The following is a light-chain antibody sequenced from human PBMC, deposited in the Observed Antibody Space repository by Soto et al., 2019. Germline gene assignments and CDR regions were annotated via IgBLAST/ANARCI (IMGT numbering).Light chain of an antibody. CDR3: QQSSSFPPWT. Sequence: DLQMTQSPSFVSASVGDRVTITCRASQGISNWLAWYQQKPGKVPKLLIFDASNLHTGVPSRFSGSGSGTDFTLTISSLQPEDFATYYCQQSSSFPPWTFGQGTKVEIK. V-gene: IGKV1-12*01. J-gene: IGKJ1*01. CDR2: DAS. CDR1: QGISNW.